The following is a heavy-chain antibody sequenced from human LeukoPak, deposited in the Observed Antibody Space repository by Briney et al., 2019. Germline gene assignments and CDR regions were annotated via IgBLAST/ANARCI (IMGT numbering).Heavy chain of an antibody. Sequence: PGGSLRLSCAAPGFTFNNAWMNWVRQTPGKGLEWVGRIKSKNVGGTTDYDAPVKGRFTISRDDSKNTVYLQMNSLKIEDTAVYYCTSHAAFDPWGQGTLVTVSS. CDR3: TSHAAFDP. V-gene: IGHV3-15*01. CDR2: IKSKNVGGTT. J-gene: IGHJ5*02. CDR1: GFTFNNAW.